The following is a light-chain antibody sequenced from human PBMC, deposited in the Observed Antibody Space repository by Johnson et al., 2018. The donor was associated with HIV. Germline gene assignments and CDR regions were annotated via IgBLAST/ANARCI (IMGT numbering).Light chain of an antibody. CDR3: GTWDSSLVVV. Sequence: QLVLTQPPSVSAAPGQKVTISCSGSSSNIVNNYVSWYQQLPGTAPKLLIYDNNKRPSGIRDRFSGSKSGTSATLGITGLQTGDEADYYCGTWDSSLVVVFGTGTKVTVL. CDR1: SSNIVNNY. V-gene: IGLV1-51*01. CDR2: DNN. J-gene: IGLJ1*01.